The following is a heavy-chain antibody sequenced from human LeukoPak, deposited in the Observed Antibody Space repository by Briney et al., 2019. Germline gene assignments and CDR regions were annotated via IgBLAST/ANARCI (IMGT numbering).Heavy chain of an antibody. CDR2: IWYDGSNK. V-gene: IGHV3-33*01. CDR3: ARGNILWFLYGMDV. D-gene: IGHD3-10*01. Sequence: GGSLRLSCAASGFTFSSYGMHWVRQAPGKGLEWVAVIWYDGSNKYYADSVKGRFTISRDNSKNTLYLQMNSLRAEDTAVYYCARGNILWFLYGMDVWGQGTTVTVSS. J-gene: IGHJ6*02. CDR1: GFTFSSYG.